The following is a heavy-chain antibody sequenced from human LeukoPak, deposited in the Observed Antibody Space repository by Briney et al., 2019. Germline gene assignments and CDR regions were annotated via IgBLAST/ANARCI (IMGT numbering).Heavy chain of an antibody. Sequence: SETLSLTCTVSGYSISSGYYWGWIRQPPGKGLEWIGSIYHTGKTYHNASLKSRVTISVDTSKNQFSLKLSSLRSEDTAVYYCARAEQSEVNSYSSSWAPIAEYFQHWGQGTLVTVSS. D-gene: IGHD6-13*01. V-gene: IGHV4-38-2*02. CDR1: GYSISSGYY. CDR3: ARAEQSEVNSYSSSWAPIAEYFQH. CDR2: IYHTGKT. J-gene: IGHJ1*01.